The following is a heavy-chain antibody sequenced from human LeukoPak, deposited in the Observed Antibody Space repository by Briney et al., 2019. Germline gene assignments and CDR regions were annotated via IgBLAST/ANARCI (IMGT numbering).Heavy chain of an antibody. V-gene: IGHV3-23*01. D-gene: IGHD3-10*01. CDR3: AKAVRDTMVRGAFDY. Sequence: GGSLRLSCAASGFTFSSYAMSWVRQAPGKGLEWVSAISGSGGSTYYADSVKGRFTISRDNSKNTLYLQMNSLRAEDTAVYYCAKAVRDTMVRGAFDYWGQGTLVTVSS. CDR1: GFTFSSYA. CDR2: ISGSGGST. J-gene: IGHJ4*02.